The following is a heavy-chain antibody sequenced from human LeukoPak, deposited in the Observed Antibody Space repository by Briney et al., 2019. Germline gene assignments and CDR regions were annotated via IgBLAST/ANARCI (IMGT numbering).Heavy chain of an antibody. V-gene: IGHV3-21*01. CDR3: AREVGAKNYFDY. Sequence: GGSLRLSCAASGFTVSSYSMNWVRQAPGKGLEWVSSISSSSSYIYYADSVKGRFTISRDNAKNSLYLQMNSLRAEDTAVYYCAREVGAKNYFDYWGQGTLVTVSS. CDR2: ISSSSSYI. D-gene: IGHD1-26*01. CDR1: GFTVSSYS. J-gene: IGHJ4*02.